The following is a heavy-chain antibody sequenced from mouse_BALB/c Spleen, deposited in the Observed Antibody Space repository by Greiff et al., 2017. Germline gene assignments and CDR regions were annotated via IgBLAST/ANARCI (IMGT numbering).Heavy chain of an antibody. CDR1: GFTFSSYT. CDR2: ISSGGSYT. CDR3: TRDEDD. Sequence: DVKLVESGGGLVKPGGSLKLSCAASGFTFSSYTMSWVRQTPEKRLEWVATISSGGSYTYYPDSVKGRFTISRDNAKNTLYLQMSSLKSEDTAMYYCTRDEDDWGQGTTLTVSS. V-gene: IGHV5-6-4*01. J-gene: IGHJ2*01.